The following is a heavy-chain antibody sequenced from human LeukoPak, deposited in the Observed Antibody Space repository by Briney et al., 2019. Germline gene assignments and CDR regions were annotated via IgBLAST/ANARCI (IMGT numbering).Heavy chain of an antibody. D-gene: IGHD2-15*01. CDR3: ARQEYCSGGSCYTWFDP. V-gene: IGHV5-51*01. CDR1: GYSITNYW. CDR2: IYPADSDI. Sequence: PGESLKISCKGSGYSITNYWIAWVRQMPGKGLEWMGIIYPADSDIRYSPSFQGQVTISADKSISTAYLQWSSLKASDTAMYYCARQEYCSGGSCYTWFDPWGQGTLVTVSP. J-gene: IGHJ5*02.